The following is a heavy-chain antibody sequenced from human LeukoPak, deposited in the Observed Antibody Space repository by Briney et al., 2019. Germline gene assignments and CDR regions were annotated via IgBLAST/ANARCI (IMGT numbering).Heavy chain of an antibody. CDR3: VSGNDPDSVWRTYRLDAFDI. CDR1: GYTFSDYS. J-gene: IGHJ3*02. CDR2: ISSWGTHI. Sequence: PGGSLRLSCTVSGYTFSDYSVNCVRHAAGKGLEGVSSISSWGTHIFHADSVQGRFHMSRDKARNSLFLQMHNMRAEDTALYYCVSGNDPDSVWRTYRLDAFDIWGQGTMVIVSS. V-gene: IGHV3-21*01. D-gene: IGHD3-16*02.